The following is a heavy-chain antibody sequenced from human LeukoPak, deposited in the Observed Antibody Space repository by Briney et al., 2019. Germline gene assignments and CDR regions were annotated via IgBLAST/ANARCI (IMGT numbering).Heavy chain of an antibody. CDR3: ARHAFFDSTGYCYYFDY. J-gene: IGHJ4*02. CDR2: VYHSGST. Sequence: PSETLSLTCAVSGYSISIGYYWGWIRQPPGKGLEWIGSVYHSGSTYYNPSLKSRVTLSMDTSKNQFSLKLNSATAADTAAYYCARHAFFDSTGYCYYFDYWGQGSLVTVSS. CDR1: GYSISIGYY. V-gene: IGHV4-38-2*01. D-gene: IGHD3-22*01.